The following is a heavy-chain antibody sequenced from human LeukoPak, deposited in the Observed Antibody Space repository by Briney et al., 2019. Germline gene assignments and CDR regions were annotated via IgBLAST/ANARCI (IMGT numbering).Heavy chain of an antibody. V-gene: IGHV3-23*01. D-gene: IGHD3-9*01. CDR2: ISGSGGST. J-gene: IGHJ4*02. CDR3: ANVRYFDWYYFDY. CDR1: GFTFSTYA. Sequence: PGGSLRLSCAASGFTFSTYAMNWVRHAPGKGLDWVSGISGSGGSTYYADSVKGSFTISRDNSKTTLYLQMNSLRAEDTAVYYCANVRYFDWYYFDYWGQGALVTVSS.